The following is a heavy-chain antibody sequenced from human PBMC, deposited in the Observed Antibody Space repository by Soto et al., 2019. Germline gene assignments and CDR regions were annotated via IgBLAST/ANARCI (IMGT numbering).Heavy chain of an antibody. D-gene: IGHD1-1*01. CDR1: GYSISSGLY. CDR3: AIGNPDWFDP. CDR2: IYRGGIT. J-gene: IGHJ5*02. V-gene: IGHV4-38-2*01. Sequence: SETLSLTCAASGYSISSGLYWGWIRQPPGKGLEWIGTIYRGGITYYNPSLKSRVTISIDTSKNYFSLRLSSVTATDTAVYFCAIGNPDWFDPWGQGTLVTVSS.